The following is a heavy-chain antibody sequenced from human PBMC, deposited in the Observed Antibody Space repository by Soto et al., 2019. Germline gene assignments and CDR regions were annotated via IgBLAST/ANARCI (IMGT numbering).Heavy chain of an antibody. D-gene: IGHD2-15*01. CDR1: GFTFSNNA. J-gene: IGHJ4*02. CDR2: ISGSGGRT. Sequence: GGSLRLSCAASGFTFSNNAMSWVPQAPGKGLEWVSAISGSGGRTYCADSVKGRFTISRDNSKNTLHLQMNSLRVEDTAVYYLVYCSAILDSFHYWGRGTWATVSS. V-gene: IGHV3-23*01. CDR3: VYCSAILDSFHY.